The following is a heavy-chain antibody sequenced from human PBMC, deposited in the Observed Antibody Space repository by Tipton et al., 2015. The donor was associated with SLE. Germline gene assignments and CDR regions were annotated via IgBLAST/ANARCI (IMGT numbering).Heavy chain of an antibody. CDR3: ARRGWVDAFDI. V-gene: IGHV4-4*07. Sequence: TLSLTCTVSGGAISTFYWSWIRQSAGEGLEWIWRIYSSGRTNYNPSLKSRVTMSVDTSRKQFALKLTSVTAADTAVYYCARRGWVDAFDIWGQGTMVIVSS. D-gene: IGHD6-19*01. J-gene: IGHJ3*02. CDR1: GGAISTFY. CDR2: IYSSGRT.